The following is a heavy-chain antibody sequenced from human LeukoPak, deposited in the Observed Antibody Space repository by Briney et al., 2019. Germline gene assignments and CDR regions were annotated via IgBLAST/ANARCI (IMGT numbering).Heavy chain of an antibody. CDR1: GFNFSSYS. V-gene: IGHV3-21*01. CDR3: GTSGRYFGSGSFSSDYYFYNMDV. Sequence: GGSLRLSCAASGFNFSSYSMNWVRQAPGKGLEWVSSISSSSSFRYYADSVKGRFTISRDNAKNSLYLQMNSLRAEDTAVYYCGTSGRYFGSGSFSSDYYFYNMDVWGKGTTVTVSS. CDR2: ISSSSSFR. D-gene: IGHD3-10*01. J-gene: IGHJ6*03.